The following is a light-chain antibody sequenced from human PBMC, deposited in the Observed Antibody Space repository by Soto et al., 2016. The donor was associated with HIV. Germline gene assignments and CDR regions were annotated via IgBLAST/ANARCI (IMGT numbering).Light chain of an antibody. V-gene: IGLV3-25*03. J-gene: IGLJ3*02. CDR3: QSADSSDTWV. CDR2: EDS. Sequence: SYELTQPPSVSVSPGQTARITCSGNVLPKQYASWYQQKPGQAPVLVIYEDSERPSGIPERFSGSSSGTTVMLTISGVQAEDEADYYCQSADSSDTWVFGGGTKLTVL. CDR1: VLPKQY.